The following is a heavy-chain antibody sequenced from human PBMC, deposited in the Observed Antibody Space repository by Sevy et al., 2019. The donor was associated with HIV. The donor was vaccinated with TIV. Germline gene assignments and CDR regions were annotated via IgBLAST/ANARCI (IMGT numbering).Heavy chain of an antibody. D-gene: IGHD2-15*01. Sequence: GGSLRLSCAASGFTFSSYAMTWVRQAPGKGLEWVSLISGSGGSTFYADSVKGRFTISRDNSKNTLYLQMYSLRADDTAVYYCAKDGGYRSPSLANWGQGTLVTVSS. CDR3: AKDGGYRSPSLAN. J-gene: IGHJ4*02. V-gene: IGHV3-23*01. CDR2: ISGSGGST. CDR1: GFTFSSYA.